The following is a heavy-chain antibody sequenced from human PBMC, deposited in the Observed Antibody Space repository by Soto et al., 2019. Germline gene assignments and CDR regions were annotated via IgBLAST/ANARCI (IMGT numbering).Heavy chain of an antibody. J-gene: IGHJ3*02. CDR3: ARDLILEWSGKGAFDI. D-gene: IGHD3-3*01. V-gene: IGHV1-18*01. Sequence: GGPVKVSCKASGYTFTSYGISWVRQAPGQGLEWMGWISAYNGNTNYAQKLQGRVTMTTDTSTSTAYMELRSLRSDDTAVYYCARDLILEWSGKGAFDIWGQGTMVTVS. CDR2: ISAYNGNT. CDR1: GYTFTSYG.